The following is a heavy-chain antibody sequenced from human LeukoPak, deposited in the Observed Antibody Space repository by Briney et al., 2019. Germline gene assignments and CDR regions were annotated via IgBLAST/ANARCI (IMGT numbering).Heavy chain of an antibody. V-gene: IGHV1-46*01. CDR2: INPSGGST. D-gene: IGHD3-22*01. J-gene: IGHJ4*02. Sequence: ASVKVSCKASGYTFTSYYMHWVRQAPGQGLEWMGIINPSGGSTSYAQKFQGRVTMTRDMSTSTVYMELSSLRSEDTAVYYCARASPGDDSSGYYYVDFDYWGQGTLVTVSS. CDR1: GYTFTSYY. CDR3: ARASPGDDSSGYYYVDFDY.